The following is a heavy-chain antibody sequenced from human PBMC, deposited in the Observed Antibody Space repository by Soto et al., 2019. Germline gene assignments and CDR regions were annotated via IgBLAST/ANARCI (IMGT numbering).Heavy chain of an antibody. D-gene: IGHD6-13*01. CDR1: GGSISSDF. Sequence: SETLSLTCSVSGGSISSDFWSWIRQPPGKGLEWIGYIYYSGSTYYNPSLKSRVTISVDTSKNQFSLKLSSVTAADTAVYYCARERPDGSRLDPWGQGTLVTVSS. J-gene: IGHJ5*02. CDR3: ARERPDGSRLDP. V-gene: IGHV4-30-4*01. CDR2: IYYSGST.